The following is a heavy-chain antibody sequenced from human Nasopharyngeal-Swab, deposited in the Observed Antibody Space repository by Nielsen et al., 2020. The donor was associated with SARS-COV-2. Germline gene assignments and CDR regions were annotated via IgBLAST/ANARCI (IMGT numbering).Heavy chain of an antibody. Sequence: GESLKISCAASGFTFSSYAMSWVRQAPGKGLEWVSAISGSGGSTYYADSVKGRFTISRDNSKNTLYLQMNSLRAEDTAVYYCAKSLRSATGHYYYYYMDVWGKGTTVTVSS. D-gene: IGHD1-14*01. CDR3: AKSLRSATGHYYYYYMDV. J-gene: IGHJ6*03. V-gene: IGHV3-23*01. CDR2: ISGSGGST. CDR1: GFTFSSYA.